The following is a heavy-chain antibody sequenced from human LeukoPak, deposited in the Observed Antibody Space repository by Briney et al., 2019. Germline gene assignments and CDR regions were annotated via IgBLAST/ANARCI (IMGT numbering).Heavy chain of an antibody. J-gene: IGHJ4*02. CDR3: AKDNPTAYSSSSRGGY. CDR1: GFPFSSYA. D-gene: IGHD6-6*01. V-gene: IGHV3-23*01. CDR2: ISCSGSST. Sequence: GGSLRLSCAASGFPFSSYAMSWVRQAPGKGLEWVSAISCSGSSTYYADSVKGRFTISRDNSKNTLYLQMNSLRAEDTAVYYCAKDNPTAYSSSSRGGYWGQGTLVTVSS.